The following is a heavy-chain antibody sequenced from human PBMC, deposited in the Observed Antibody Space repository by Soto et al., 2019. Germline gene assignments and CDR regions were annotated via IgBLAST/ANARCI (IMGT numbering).Heavy chain of an antibody. CDR2: FYYSGST. D-gene: IGHD1-1*01. CDR3: AREGRMGTFDY. V-gene: IGHV4-61*01. CDR1: GGSVSGGSYF. J-gene: IGHJ4*02. Sequence: PSETLSLTCTVSGGSVSGGSYFLSWVRQPPGKGLEWIGYFYYSGSTKYNPSLKSRVTILEDTSKNQFSLKLNSVTAADTAVYYCAREGRMGTFDYWGQGALVTVSS.